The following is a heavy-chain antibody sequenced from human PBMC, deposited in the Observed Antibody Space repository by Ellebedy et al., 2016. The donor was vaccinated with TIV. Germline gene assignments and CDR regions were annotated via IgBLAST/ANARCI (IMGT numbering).Heavy chain of an antibody. J-gene: IGHJ5*02. CDR2: IRQEGDEI. Sequence: GESLKISCAASGFNFRSYWMTWVRQAPGKGLEWVAKIRQEGDEIYYVESVKGRFTISRDNAKNSLFLQINSLRVEDPAVYYCARRASYGDYAVQVNPWFDPWGQGTLVTVSS. CDR1: GFNFRSYW. CDR3: ARRASYGDYAVQVNPWFDP. V-gene: IGHV3-7*01. D-gene: IGHD4-17*01.